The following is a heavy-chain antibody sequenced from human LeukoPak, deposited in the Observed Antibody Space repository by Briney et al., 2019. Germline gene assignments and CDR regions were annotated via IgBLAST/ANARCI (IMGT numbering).Heavy chain of an antibody. CDR1: GFTFDDYT. CDR2: ISWDGGST. V-gene: IGHV3-43*01. Sequence: GGSLRLSCAASGFTFDDYTMHWVRQAPGKGLEWVSLISWDGGSTYYVDSVKGRFTISGDNAKNSLYLQMNSLRAEDTAVYYCARDLRGEVAATETLFDYWGQGTLVTVSS. D-gene: IGHD2-15*01. J-gene: IGHJ4*02. CDR3: ARDLRGEVAATETLFDY.